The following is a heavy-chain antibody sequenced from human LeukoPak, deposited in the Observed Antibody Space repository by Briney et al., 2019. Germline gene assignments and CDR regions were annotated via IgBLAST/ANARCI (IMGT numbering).Heavy chain of an antibody. Sequence: TGGSLRLSCAASGFTFHHYAIHWVRQVPGKGLEWVSGISWNSAYIGYADSVKGRFTISRDKAKNSVYLQMNSLRAEDTALYYCAKDKAPLYSGYDWDLDFWGQGTMVTVSS. CDR2: ISWNSAYI. D-gene: IGHD5-12*01. J-gene: IGHJ4*02. V-gene: IGHV3-9*01. CDR3: AKDKAPLYSGYDWDLDF. CDR1: GFTFHHYA.